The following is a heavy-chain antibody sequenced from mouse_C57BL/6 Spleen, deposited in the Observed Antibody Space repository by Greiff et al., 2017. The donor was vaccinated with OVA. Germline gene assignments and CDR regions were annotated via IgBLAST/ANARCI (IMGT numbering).Heavy chain of an antibody. CDR2: ISSCGST. D-gene: IGHD1-1*01. CDR3: ATGPATVVSADWYVDV. CDR1: GYSITNGNHW. V-gene: IGHV3-4*01. J-gene: IGHJ1*03. Sequence: ESGPALVKPSQTVSLTCTVTGYSITNGNHWWNWIRQVSGSKLEWIGYISSCGSTDSDPSLKSRISLTRDTSKNQLFLQLNSVTTEDIATDYCATGPATVVSADWYVDVWGTGTTVTVSS.